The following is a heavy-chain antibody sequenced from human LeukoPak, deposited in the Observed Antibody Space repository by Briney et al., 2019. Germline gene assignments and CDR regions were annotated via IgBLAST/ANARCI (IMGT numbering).Heavy chain of an antibody. CDR1: DYSISSPYY. CDR3: ARTVTGSTATGFDY. V-gene: IGHV4-38-2*02. D-gene: IGHD3-10*01. J-gene: IGHJ4*02. CDR2: IYRNGDT. Sequence: SETLSLTCTVSDYSISSPYYWGWIRQPPGKGLEWIGSIYRNGDTYYNPSLKSRVTISVDTSTNQFSLKLSSVTAADTAVYYCARTVTGSTATGFDYWGQGTLVTVSS.